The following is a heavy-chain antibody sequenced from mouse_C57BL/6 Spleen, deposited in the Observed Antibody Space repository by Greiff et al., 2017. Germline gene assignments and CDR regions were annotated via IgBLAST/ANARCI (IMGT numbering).Heavy chain of an antibody. D-gene: IGHD2-3*01. V-gene: IGHV1-52*01. CDR2: IDPSDSET. J-gene: IGHJ4*01. CDR3: ASYDDYGYAMDY. Sequence: QVQLQQPVAELVRPGSSVKLSCTASGYTFTSYCMHWVKQRPIQGLEWIGNIDPSDSETHYTQKFKDKATLTADKSSSTAYMQLSSLTSEDSAVYSCASYDDYGYAMDYWGQGTSVTVSS. CDR1: GYTFTSYC.